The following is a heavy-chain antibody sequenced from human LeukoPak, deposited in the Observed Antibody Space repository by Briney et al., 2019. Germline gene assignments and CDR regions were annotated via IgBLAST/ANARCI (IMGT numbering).Heavy chain of an antibody. CDR3: ARHVEHAAYFPH. CDR1: GVSITDFH. V-gene: IGHV4-4*08. CDR2: ITNSGVA. J-gene: IGHJ4*02. Sequence: SKTLSLTCTVAGVSITDFHLSWLRQSPGKGLEWIGWITNSGVANYNPSLESRLAISWDTSNSQLSLIVTSVTDADTAVHYSARHVEHAAYFPHGGQGVLVTVSS. D-gene: IGHD2/OR15-2a*01.